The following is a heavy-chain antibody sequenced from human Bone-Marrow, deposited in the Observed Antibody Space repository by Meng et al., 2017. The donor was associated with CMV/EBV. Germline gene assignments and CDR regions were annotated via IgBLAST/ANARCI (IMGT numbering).Heavy chain of an antibody. CDR3: ARYHWGGSCWDH. J-gene: IGHJ4*02. Sequence: GESLKISCAASGFTFGYYYMSWVRQAPQKGPEWVATIKEDGSEEYYVDSVKGRFTLSRENAKNSLYLQMNSLRAEDTAVYYCARYHWGGSCWDHWGRGTLVTVSS. CDR1: GFTFGYYY. V-gene: IGHV3-7*01. CDR2: IKEDGSEE. D-gene: IGHD2-15*01.